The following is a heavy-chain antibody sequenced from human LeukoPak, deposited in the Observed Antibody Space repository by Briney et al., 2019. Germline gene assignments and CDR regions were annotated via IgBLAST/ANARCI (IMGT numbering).Heavy chain of an antibody. J-gene: IGHJ4*02. CDR3: ARDLRYCSGGSCYSGAGCDY. Sequence: SETLSLTCTVSGGSLSSYYWSWIRQPPGKGLEWIGYIYYSGSTNYNPSFKSRVSISVDTSKNQFSLKLSSVTAADTAVYYCARDLRYCSGGSCYSGAGCDYWGQGTLVTVSS. CDR1: GGSLSSYY. CDR2: IYYSGST. V-gene: IGHV4-59*01. D-gene: IGHD2-15*01.